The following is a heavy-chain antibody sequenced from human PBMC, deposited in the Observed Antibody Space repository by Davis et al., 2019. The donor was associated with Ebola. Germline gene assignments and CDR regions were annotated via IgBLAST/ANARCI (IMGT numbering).Heavy chain of an antibody. CDR2: IYYSGST. CDR1: GGSISSSSYY. V-gene: IGHV4-39*01. D-gene: IGHD5-18*01. J-gene: IGHJ4*02. Sequence: MPSETLSLTCTVSGGSISSSSYYRSWIRQPPGKGLEWIGYIYYSGSTYYNPSLKSRVTISVDTSKNQFSLKLSSVTAADTAVYYCARHGSGYSYGSIDYWGQGTLVTVSS. CDR3: ARHGSGYSYGSIDY.